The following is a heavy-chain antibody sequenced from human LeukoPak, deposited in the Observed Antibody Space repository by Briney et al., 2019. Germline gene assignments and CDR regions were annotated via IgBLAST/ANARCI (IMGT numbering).Heavy chain of an antibody. CDR1: GFTFSSYA. CDR3: AKTLPGPFDY. J-gene: IGHJ4*02. D-gene: IGHD3-16*01. CDR2: IPFDGGNK. Sequence: GGSLRLSCAASGFTFSSYAMHWVRQAPGKGLEWVAFIPFDGGNKYYADSVKGRFTISRDNFKNTLYLQMTSLRAEATAMYYCAKTLPGPFDYWGQGTLVTVSS. V-gene: IGHV3-30*02.